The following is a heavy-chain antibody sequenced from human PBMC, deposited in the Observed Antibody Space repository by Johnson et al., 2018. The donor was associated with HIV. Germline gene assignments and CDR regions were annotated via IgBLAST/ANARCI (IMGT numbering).Heavy chain of an antibody. Sequence: VQLVESGGGVVRPGGSLRLSCAASGFTFSSYGMHWVRQAPGKGLEWVANIKQDGSEKYYVDSVKGRFTISRDNAKNSLYLQMNSLRAEDTALYYCARELRGYDVFDIWGQGTMGTVSS. D-gene: IGHD6-13*01. CDR1: GFTFSSYG. V-gene: IGHV3-7*01. CDR2: IKQDGSEK. CDR3: ARELRGYDVFDI. J-gene: IGHJ3*02.